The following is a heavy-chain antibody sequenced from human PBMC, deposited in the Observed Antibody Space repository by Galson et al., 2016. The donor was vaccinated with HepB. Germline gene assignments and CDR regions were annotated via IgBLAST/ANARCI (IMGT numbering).Heavy chain of an antibody. CDR3: ARMNYYDSNDGY. J-gene: IGHJ4*02. CDR2: IDWDDDE. CDR1: GFSLSTSGMR. D-gene: IGHD3-22*01. Sequence: PALVKPTQALTLTCTFSGFSLSTSGMRVSWIRQPPGKALEWLARIDWDDDEFYSTSLKTRLTISKDTSKNQVVLTMTNMDPVDTATYYCARMNYYDSNDGYWGQGTLVTVSS. V-gene: IGHV2-70*04.